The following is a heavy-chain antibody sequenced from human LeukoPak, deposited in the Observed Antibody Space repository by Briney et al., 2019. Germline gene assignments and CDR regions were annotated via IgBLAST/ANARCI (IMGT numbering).Heavy chain of an antibody. V-gene: IGHV3-23*01. J-gene: IGHJ4*02. D-gene: IGHD6-13*01. Sequence: GGSLRLSCAASGFTFSSYAMSWVRQAPGKGLKWVSAISGSGGSTYYADSVKGRFTTSRDNSKNTLYLQMNSLRAEDTAVYYCAKDPGYSSSWYYFDYWGQGTLVTVSS. CDR2: ISGSGGST. CDR1: GFTFSSYA. CDR3: AKDPGYSSSWYYFDY.